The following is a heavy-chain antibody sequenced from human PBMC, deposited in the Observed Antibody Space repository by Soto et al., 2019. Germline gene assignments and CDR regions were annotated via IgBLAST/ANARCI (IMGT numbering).Heavy chain of an antibody. J-gene: IGHJ4*02. D-gene: IGHD2-15*01. V-gene: IGHV1-8*01. CDR3: AREKSGDYDY. Sequence: QVQLVQSGAEVKKPGASVKVSCKASGYTFTSYDINWVRQATGQGLEWMGWMNPKSGNTGYAQKVQGRVTMTRITSISTAYMELISLRSEYTAVYYCAREKSGDYDYWGQGTLVTVSS. CDR1: GYTFTSYD. CDR2: MNPKSGNT.